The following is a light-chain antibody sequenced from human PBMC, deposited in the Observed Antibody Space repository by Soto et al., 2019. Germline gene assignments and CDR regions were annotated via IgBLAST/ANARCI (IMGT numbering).Light chain of an antibody. Sequence: QSALTQPASVFGSPGQSITISCTGTSSDVGGYNFVSWYQQHPGKAPKLMIYEVSNRPSGVSNRFSGSKSGYTASLTISGLQPEDEADYYCSSYTTSSTVVFGTGTKVTVL. CDR1: SSDVGGYNF. V-gene: IGLV2-14*03. J-gene: IGLJ1*01. CDR3: SSYTTSSTVV. CDR2: EVS.